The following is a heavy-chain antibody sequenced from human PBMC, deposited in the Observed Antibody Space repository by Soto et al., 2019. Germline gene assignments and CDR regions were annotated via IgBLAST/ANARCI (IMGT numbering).Heavy chain of an antibody. Sequence: GGSLRLSCAASGFTFSSYWMSWVRQAPGKGLEGVANIKQDGSEKYYVDSVKGRFTISRDNAKNSLYLQMNSLRAEDTAVYYCAREHYSIGELEYYYYYGMDVWGKGTTVTVSS. V-gene: IGHV3-7*03. CDR2: IKQDGSEK. D-gene: IGHD3-10*01. J-gene: IGHJ6*04. CDR1: GFTFSSYW. CDR3: AREHYSIGELEYYYYYGMDV.